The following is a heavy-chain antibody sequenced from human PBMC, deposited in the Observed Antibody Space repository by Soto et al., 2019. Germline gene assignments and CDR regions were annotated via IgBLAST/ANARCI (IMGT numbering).Heavy chain of an antibody. CDR3: ARDLSAYSYGPPGH. CDR1: GGTFSTYG. CDR2: LIPIFRTP. D-gene: IGHD5-18*01. J-gene: IGHJ4*02. V-gene: IGHV1-69*01. Sequence: QVQLEQSGAEVKKPGSSVKVSCKTSGGTFSTYGVVWVRQAPGQGLEWMGGLIPIFRTPNYAQKFQGRVTITADESTSTVYMELTSLRSEDTALYYCARDLSAYSYGPPGHWGQGTLVTVS.